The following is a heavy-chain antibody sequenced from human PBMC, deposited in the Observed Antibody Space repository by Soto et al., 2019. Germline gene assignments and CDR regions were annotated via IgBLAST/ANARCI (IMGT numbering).Heavy chain of an antibody. CDR1: GGSFSGYY. V-gene: IGHV4-34*01. D-gene: IGHD1-26*01. CDR2: INRSGST. Sequence: TLSLTCAVYGGSFSGYYWSWIRQPPGKGLEWIGEINRSGSTNYNPSLKSRVTISVDTSKNQFSLKLSSVTAADTAVYYCASLSALIVGAFDIWGQGTMVTVSS. J-gene: IGHJ3*02. CDR3: ASLSALIVGAFDI.